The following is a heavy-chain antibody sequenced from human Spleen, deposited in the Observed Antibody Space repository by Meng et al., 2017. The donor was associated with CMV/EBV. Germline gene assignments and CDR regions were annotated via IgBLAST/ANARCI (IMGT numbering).Heavy chain of an antibody. J-gene: IGHJ4*02. Sequence: GESLKISCAASGFTFSRYWMSWVRQAPGKGLEWVATIKQDGSEKYYVDSVKGRFTISRDYAKNSLYLQMNSLRAEDTAVYYCATARATYFDYWGQGILVTVS. V-gene: IGHV3-7*01. CDR1: GFTFSRYW. CDR3: ATARATYFDY. CDR2: IKQDGSEK.